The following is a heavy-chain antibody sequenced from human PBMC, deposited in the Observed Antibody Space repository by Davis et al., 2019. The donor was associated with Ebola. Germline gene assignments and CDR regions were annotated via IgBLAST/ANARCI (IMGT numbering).Heavy chain of an antibody. V-gene: IGHV3-23*01. CDR3: ARDPGSGSYFEFYYYYGMDV. D-gene: IGHD3-10*01. J-gene: IGHJ6*02. CDR2: ISGSGGST. Sequence: GESLKISCAASGFTFSSYAMSWVRQAPGKGLEWVSAISGSGGSTYYADSVKGRFTISRDNSKNTLYLQMNSLRAEDTAVYYCARDPGSGSYFEFYYYYGMDVWGQGTTVTVSS. CDR1: GFTFSSYA.